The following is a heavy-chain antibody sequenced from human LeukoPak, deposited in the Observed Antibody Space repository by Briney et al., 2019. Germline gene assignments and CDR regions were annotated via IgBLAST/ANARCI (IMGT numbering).Heavy chain of an antibody. V-gene: IGHV4-30-2*01. D-gene: IGHD2/OR15-2a*01. J-gene: IGHJ3*02. CDR1: GGSISSGGYY. CDR3: ARAPLSYAFDI. Sequence: SETLSLTCTVSGGSISSGGYYWSWIRQPPGKGLEWIGYIYHSGSTYYNPSLKSRVTISVDRSKNQFSLKLSSVTAADTAVYYCARAPLSYAFDIWGQGTMVAVSS. CDR2: IYHSGST.